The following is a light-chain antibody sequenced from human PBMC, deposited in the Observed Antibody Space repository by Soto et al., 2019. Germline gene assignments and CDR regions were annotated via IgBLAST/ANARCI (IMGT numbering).Light chain of an antibody. Sequence: EIVLTQSPGTLSLSPGERATLSCRASQSVSSSYLAWYQQKPSQAPRLLTYGASSRATGIPDRFSGSGSGTDFTLTISRLEPEDFAVYYCQQYGSSPMYTFGQGTKLEIK. CDR2: GAS. J-gene: IGKJ2*01. V-gene: IGKV3-20*01. CDR1: QSVSSSY. CDR3: QQYGSSPMYT.